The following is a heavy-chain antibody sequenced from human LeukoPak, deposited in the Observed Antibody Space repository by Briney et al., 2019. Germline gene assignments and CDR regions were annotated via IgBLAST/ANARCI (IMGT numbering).Heavy chain of an antibody. D-gene: IGHD6-13*01. V-gene: IGHV4-59*08. CDR3: ARLSAGIHYYFDS. Sequence: PSETLSLTCTLSGGSISSYYWSWVRQPPGRGLEWIGYIYYRGSTDYNPSLKSRVTISRDTSKNQFSLKLISVTAADTAVYYCARLSAGIHYYFDSWGQGTLVTVSS. J-gene: IGHJ4*02. CDR2: IYYRGST. CDR1: GGSISSYY.